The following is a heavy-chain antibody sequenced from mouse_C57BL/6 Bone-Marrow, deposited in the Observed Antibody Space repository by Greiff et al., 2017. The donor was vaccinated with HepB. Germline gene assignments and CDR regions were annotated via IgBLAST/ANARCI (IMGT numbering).Heavy chain of an antibody. D-gene: IGHD2-3*01. V-gene: IGHV1-15*01. CDR3: TRSDDGYYRYWFAY. Sequence: VQLQQSGAELVRPGASVTLSCKASGYTFTDYEMHWVKRTPVHGLEWIGAIDPETGGTAYNQKFKGKAILTADKSSSTAYMELRGLTSEDSAVYYCTRSDDGYYRYWFAYWGQGTGVTVSA. CDR1: GYTFTDYE. J-gene: IGHJ3*01. CDR2: IDPETGGT.